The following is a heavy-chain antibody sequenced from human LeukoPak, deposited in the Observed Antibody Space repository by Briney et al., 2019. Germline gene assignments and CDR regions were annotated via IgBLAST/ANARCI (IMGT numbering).Heavy chain of an antibody. CDR1: GGTFSSYA. Sequence: SVKVSCKASGGTFSSYAISWVRQAPGQGLEWMGGIIPIFGTANYAQKFQGRVTITADESTSTAYMELSSLRSEDTAVYCCARRSGSYLSFLYWGQGTLVTVSS. V-gene: IGHV1-69*13. J-gene: IGHJ4*02. CDR2: IIPIFGTA. D-gene: IGHD1-26*01. CDR3: ARRSGSYLSFLY.